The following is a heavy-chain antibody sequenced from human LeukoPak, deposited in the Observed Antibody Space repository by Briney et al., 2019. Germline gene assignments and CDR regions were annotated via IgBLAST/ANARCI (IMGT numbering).Heavy chain of an antibody. Sequence: SQTLSLTCTVSGGSISSGSYYWSWIRQPAGKGLEWIGRIYTSGSTNYNPSLKSRVTISVDKSKNQFSLKLSSVTTADTAVYYCARDRDGYNSELDYWGQGTLVTVSS. CDR3: ARDRDGYNSELDY. CDR1: GGSISSGSYY. D-gene: IGHD5-24*01. CDR2: IYTSGST. V-gene: IGHV4-61*02. J-gene: IGHJ4*02.